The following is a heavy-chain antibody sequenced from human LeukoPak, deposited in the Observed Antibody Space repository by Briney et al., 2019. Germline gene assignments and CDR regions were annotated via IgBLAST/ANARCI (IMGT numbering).Heavy chain of an antibody. V-gene: IGHV3-30*02. Sequence: PGGSLRLSCAASGFTFSSYGMHWVRQAPGTGLEWVAFIQFDGNGEYYADSVKGRFTISRDNSKNTLFLQMHSLRPEDTALYYCAKSLGYYSDYWGQGTLVTVSS. J-gene: IGHJ4*02. CDR1: GFTFSSYG. D-gene: IGHD1-26*01. CDR3: AKSLGYYSDY. CDR2: IQFDGNGE.